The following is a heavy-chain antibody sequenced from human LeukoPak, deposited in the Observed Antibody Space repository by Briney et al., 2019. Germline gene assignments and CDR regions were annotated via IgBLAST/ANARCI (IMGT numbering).Heavy chain of an antibody. CDR3: ATAFKYYYDSSGYYFHFDY. J-gene: IGHJ4*02. V-gene: IGHV1-24*01. CDR2: FDPEDGET. CDR1: GYTLTELS. Sequence: ASVKVSCKVSGYTLTELSMHWVRQAPGKGLEWMGGFDPEDGETVYAQKFQGRVTMTEDTSTDTAYMELSSLRSEDTAVYYCATAFKYYYDSSGYYFHFDYWGQGTLVTVSS. D-gene: IGHD3-22*01.